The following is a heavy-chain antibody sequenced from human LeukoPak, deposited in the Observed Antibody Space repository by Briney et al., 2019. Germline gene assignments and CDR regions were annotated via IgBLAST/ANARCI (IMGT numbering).Heavy chain of an antibody. D-gene: IGHD3-10*01. V-gene: IGHV3-23*01. CDR1: GFNFGSYV. CDR3: AKDYGVIDY. CDR2: ISGSGHST. J-gene: IGHJ4*02. Sequence: PGGTLRLSCVGTGFNFGSYVMSWVRQAPGKGLEWVSVISGSGHSTYYAESVKGRFTISRDNSKNTLYLQINSLRAEDTAVYYCAKDYGVIDYWGQGTLVTVSS.